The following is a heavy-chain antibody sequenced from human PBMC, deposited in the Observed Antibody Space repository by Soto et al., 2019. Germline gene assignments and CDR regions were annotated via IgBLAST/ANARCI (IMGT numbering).Heavy chain of an antibody. V-gene: IGHV4-34*01. CDR3: ASRAPGIAAAGRYGMDV. CDR2: LYQGLSI. D-gene: IGHD6-13*01. CDR1: SGSFSGYY. Sequence: LSLTCAVYSGSFSGYYWSWIRQPPGKGLEWIGELYQGLSIVYNPSLESRVTISVDTSKNQFSLKLSSVTAADTAVYYCASRAPGIAAAGRYGMDVWGQGTTVTVSS. J-gene: IGHJ6*02.